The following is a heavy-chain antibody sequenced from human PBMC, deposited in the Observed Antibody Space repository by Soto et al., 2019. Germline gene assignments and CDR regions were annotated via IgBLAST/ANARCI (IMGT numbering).Heavy chain of an antibody. D-gene: IGHD6-19*01. CDR1: GFTFSSYA. Sequence: LRLSCAASGFTFSSYAMHWVRQAPGKGLEWVAVISYDGSNKYYADSVKGRFTISRDNSKNTLYLQMNSLRAEDTAVYYCARDINSGWQIYYYYGMDVWGQGTTVTVSS. V-gene: IGHV3-30-3*01. J-gene: IGHJ6*02. CDR2: ISYDGSNK. CDR3: ARDINSGWQIYYYYGMDV.